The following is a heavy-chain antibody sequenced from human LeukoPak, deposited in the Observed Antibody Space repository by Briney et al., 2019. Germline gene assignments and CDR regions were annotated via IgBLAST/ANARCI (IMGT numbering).Heavy chain of an antibody. V-gene: IGHV4-34*01. J-gene: IGHJ1*01. CDR1: GGSFSAYH. CDR3: VRADGRDGYKGLLYS. CDR2: IDYSGVT. D-gene: IGHD5-24*01. Sequence: SETLSLTCAVYGGSFSAYHWTWVRQPPGKGLEWIGEIDYSGVTNYNPSLKSRVTLSVDTSKNQFSLRLTSVTAADAAVYFCVRADGRDGYKGLLYSWGQAPLVTVSS.